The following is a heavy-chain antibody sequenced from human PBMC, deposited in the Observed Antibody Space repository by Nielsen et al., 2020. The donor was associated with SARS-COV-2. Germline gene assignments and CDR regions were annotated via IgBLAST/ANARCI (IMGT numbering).Heavy chain of an antibody. CDR2: ISDDNTV. Sequence: GGSLRLSCATSGFTFNTHGMNWVRQAPGKGLEWISYISDDNTVFYAESVKGRFTISRDNAENSLYLQMNNLRDDDTAVYYWARDSELLTHYYALDYWGQGTPVTVSS. CDR1: GFTFNTHG. D-gene: IGHD3-9*01. CDR3: ARDSELLTHYYALDY. V-gene: IGHV3-48*02. J-gene: IGHJ4*02.